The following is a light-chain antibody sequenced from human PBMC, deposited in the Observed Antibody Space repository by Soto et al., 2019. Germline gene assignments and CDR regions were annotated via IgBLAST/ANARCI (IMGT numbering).Light chain of an antibody. V-gene: IGLV2-18*03. J-gene: IGLJ2*01. CDR3: SSSTSSSTLV. CDR2: DVS. Sequence: QSALTQPPSVSGSPGQSVTISCTGTSSDVGSYNRVSWYQQPPGTAPKLMIYDVSDRPSGVPDRFSGSKSGNTASLTTSGLQAEDEADYCCSSSTSSSTLVFGGGTKLTVL. CDR1: SSDVGSYNR.